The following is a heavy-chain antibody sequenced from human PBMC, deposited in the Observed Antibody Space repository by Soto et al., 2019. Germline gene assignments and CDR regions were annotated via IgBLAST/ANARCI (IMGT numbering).Heavy chain of an antibody. V-gene: IGHV3-9*01. CDR2: ISWNSGNL. D-gene: IGHD4-17*01. Sequence: EVQLVESGGGLVQPGRSLRLSCAASGFTFDDYAMHWVRHGPGKGLEWVSSISWNSGNLGYADSVKGRFTISRDNAKNSLYLPMNSLRGEDTALYYCAKGASTTVFAFNDYWGQGTLVTVSS. CDR1: GFTFDDYA. J-gene: IGHJ4*02. CDR3: AKGASTTVFAFNDY.